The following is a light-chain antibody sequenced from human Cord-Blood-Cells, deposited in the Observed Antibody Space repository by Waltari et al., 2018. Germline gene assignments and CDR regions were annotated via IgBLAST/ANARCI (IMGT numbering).Light chain of an antibody. CDR2: EGS. Sequence: QSALTQPASVSGSPGQSITISCTGTSSDAGSYNLVSWYQQHPGKAPKLIIYEGSKRPSGFSNRFSGSKSGNTASLTISGLQAEDEADYYCCSYAGSSTLVFGGGTKLTVL. J-gene: IGLJ3*02. V-gene: IGLV2-23*01. CDR1: SSDAGSYNL. CDR3: CSYAGSSTLV.